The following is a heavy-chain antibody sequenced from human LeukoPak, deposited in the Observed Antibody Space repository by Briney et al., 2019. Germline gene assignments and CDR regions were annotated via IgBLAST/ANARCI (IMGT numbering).Heavy chain of an antibody. CDR3: ARGTPIVVAPAAIVWSAP. V-gene: IGHV4-34*01. CDR2: INHRGSI. CDR1: GGAFSAYS. J-gene: IGHJ5*02. D-gene: IGHD2-2*01. Sequence: SETLSLTWAVYGGAFSAYSWSWIRQPPRKVLDLIGEINHRGSIAYTPSLKSRLTIPVATSKTQFSLKLSSVPGADTAVYYCARGTPIVVAPAAIVWSAPCSQPTLVTASS.